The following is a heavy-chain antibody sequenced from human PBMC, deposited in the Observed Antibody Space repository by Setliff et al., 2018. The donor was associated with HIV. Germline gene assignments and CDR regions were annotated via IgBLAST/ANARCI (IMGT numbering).Heavy chain of an antibody. CDR2: ISSSGSPI. V-gene: IGHV3-48*03. D-gene: IGHD2-2*01. J-gene: IGHJ4*02. CDR1: GFIFSSYE. CDR3: ARGEPPILVVPAAFFDY. Sequence: GGSLRLSCAASGFIFSSYEMNWVRQAPGKGLEWVSYISSSGSPIHYADSVRGRFTISRDNAKKSLYLQMNSLRAEDTAVYYCARGEPPILVVPAAFFDYWGQGTLVTVSS.